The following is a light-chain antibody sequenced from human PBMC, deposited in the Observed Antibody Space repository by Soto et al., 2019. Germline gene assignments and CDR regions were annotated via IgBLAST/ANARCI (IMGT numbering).Light chain of an antibody. CDR3: QQYGSSPLT. CDR2: GAS. V-gene: IGKV3-20*01. Sequence: ELVLTQSPGTLSLSPGERATLSCRASQSVSSSYLAWYQQKPGQAPRRLIYGASSRATGIPDRFSGSGSGTDLTLTISRLEPEDFAVYYCQQYGSSPLTFGQGTKVEIK. CDR1: QSVSSSY. J-gene: IGKJ1*01.